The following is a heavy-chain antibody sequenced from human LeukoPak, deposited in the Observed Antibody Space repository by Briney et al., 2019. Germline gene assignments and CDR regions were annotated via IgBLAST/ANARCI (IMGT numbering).Heavy chain of an antibody. Sequence: GESLKISCKGSGYSFTSYWIGWVRQMPGKGLECMGIFYTGDSDTRYSPSFQGQVTISADKSISTAYLQWSSLKASDTAMYYCARHGGMTTFGGVIVSAFDIWGQGTMVTVSS. D-gene: IGHD3-16*02. CDR1: GYSFTSYW. CDR3: ARHGGMTTFGGVIVSAFDI. J-gene: IGHJ3*02. CDR2: FYTGDSDT. V-gene: IGHV5-51*01.